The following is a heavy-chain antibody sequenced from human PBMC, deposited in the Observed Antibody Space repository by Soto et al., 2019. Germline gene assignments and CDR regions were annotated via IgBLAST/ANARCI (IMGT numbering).Heavy chain of an antibody. V-gene: IGHV3-72*01. J-gene: IGHJ6*02. D-gene: IGHD2-2*01. Sequence: EVQLVEFGGGLVQPGGSLRLSCVASGFTFSDHYMDWVRQAPGKGLEWVGRTRNKVNSYTTEYAASVKGRFTISRDDSKNSLYLQMNSLKTEDTAVYYCGRGAYCSSTSCYYYYGMDVRGQGTTVTVSS. CDR3: GRGAYCSSTSCYYYYGMDV. CDR1: GFTFSDHY. CDR2: TRNKVNSYTT.